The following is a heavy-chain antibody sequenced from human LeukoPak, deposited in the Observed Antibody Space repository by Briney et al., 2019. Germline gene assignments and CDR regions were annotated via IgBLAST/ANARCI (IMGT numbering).Heavy chain of an antibody. V-gene: IGHV1-18*01. D-gene: IGHD6-13*01. Sequence: ASVKVSCKASGYTFTSYGISWVRQAPGQGLEWMGWISAYNGNTNYAQKLQGRVTMTTDTSTSTAYMELRSLRSEDTAVYYCARVQYSSSWYDPLYYFDYWGQGTLVTVSS. J-gene: IGHJ4*02. CDR3: ARVQYSSSWYDPLYYFDY. CDR1: GYTFTSYG. CDR2: ISAYNGNT.